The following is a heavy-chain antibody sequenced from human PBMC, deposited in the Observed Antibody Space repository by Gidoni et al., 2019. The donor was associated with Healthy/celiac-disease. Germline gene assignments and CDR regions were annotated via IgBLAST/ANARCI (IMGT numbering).Heavy chain of an antibody. CDR1: GFTFDDYA. CDR2: ITWNSGSI. J-gene: IGHJ4*02. D-gene: IGHD2-21*02. CDR3: AKDKAAYCGGDCYIFDY. Sequence: EVQLVASGGGLVQPGRSLRLSCAASGFTFDDYAMHWVRQAPGKGLEWVSGITWNSGSIGYADSVKGRFTISRDNAKNSLYLQMNSLRAEDTALYYCAKDKAAYCGGDCYIFDYWGQGTLVTVSS. V-gene: IGHV3-9*01.